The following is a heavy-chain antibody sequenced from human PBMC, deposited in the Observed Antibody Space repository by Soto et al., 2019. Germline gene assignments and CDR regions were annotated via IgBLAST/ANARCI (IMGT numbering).Heavy chain of an antibody. CDR3: ARGVGSGSYYNQYNWFDP. D-gene: IGHD3-10*01. Sequence: GASVKVSCKASGGTFSRYSITWVRQAPGHGLEWIGRIIPIFGIASYAQKLQGRVTMTTDTSTSTAYMELRSLRSDDTAVYYCARGVGSGSYYNQYNWFDPWGQGTLVTVSS. V-gene: IGHV1-69*02. CDR1: GGTFSRYS. J-gene: IGHJ5*02. CDR2: IIPIFGIA.